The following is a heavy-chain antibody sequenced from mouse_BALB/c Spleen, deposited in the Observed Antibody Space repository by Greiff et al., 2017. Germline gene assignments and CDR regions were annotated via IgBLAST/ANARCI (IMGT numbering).Heavy chain of an antibody. Sequence: QVQLQQSGAELMKPGASVKISCKATGYTFSSYWIEWVKQRPGHGLEWIGEILPGSGSTNYNEKFKGKATFTADTSSNTAYMQLSSLTSEDSAVYYCARLVLRLRVFAYWGQGTLVTVSA. CDR3: ARLVLRLRVFAY. J-gene: IGHJ3*01. CDR1: GYTFSSYW. D-gene: IGHD1-2*01. CDR2: ILPGSGST. V-gene: IGHV1-9*01.